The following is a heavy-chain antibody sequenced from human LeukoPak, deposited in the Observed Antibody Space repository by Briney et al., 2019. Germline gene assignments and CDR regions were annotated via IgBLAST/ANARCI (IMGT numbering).Heavy chain of an antibody. D-gene: IGHD6-6*01. CDR1: GGTFSSYA. Sequence: SVKVSCKASGGTFSSYAISWVRQAPRQGLEWMGGIIPIFGTANYAQTFQGRVTLTADESTSTAYMELSSLRSEDTAVYYGARRVGIAARPGRYYFDYWGQGTLVTVSS. CDR2: IIPIFGTA. V-gene: IGHV1-69*13. J-gene: IGHJ4*02. CDR3: ARRVGIAARPGRYYFDY.